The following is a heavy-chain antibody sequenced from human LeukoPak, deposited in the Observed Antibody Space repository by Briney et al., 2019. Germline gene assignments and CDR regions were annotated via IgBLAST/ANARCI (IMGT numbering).Heavy chain of an antibody. Sequence: PSETLSLTCAVYGGSSSGYYWSWIRQPPGKGLEWIGEINHSGSTNYNPSLKSRVTISVDTSKNQFSLKLSSVTAADTAVYYCASTGIAAAGHLIATAIPLPYWGQGTLVTVSS. V-gene: IGHV4-34*01. J-gene: IGHJ4*02. D-gene: IGHD6-13*01. CDR2: INHSGST. CDR1: GGSSSGYY. CDR3: ASTGIAAAGHLIATAIPLPY.